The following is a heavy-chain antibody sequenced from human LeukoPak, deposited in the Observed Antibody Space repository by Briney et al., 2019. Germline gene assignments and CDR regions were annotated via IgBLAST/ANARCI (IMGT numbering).Heavy chain of an antibody. Sequence: GGSLRLSCAASGFTFSSYGMSWVRQAPGKGLEWVSAISGSGGSTYYADSVKGRFTISRDNSQNTLYLQMNSLRAEDTAVYYCAKVVVVVTATMYYYYMDVWGKGTTVTISS. D-gene: IGHD2-21*02. V-gene: IGHV3-23*01. CDR2: ISGSGGST. CDR3: AKVVVVVTATMYYYYMDV. CDR1: GFTFSSYG. J-gene: IGHJ6*03.